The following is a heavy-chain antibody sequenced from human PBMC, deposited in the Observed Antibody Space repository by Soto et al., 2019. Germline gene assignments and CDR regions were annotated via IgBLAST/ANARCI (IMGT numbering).Heavy chain of an antibody. CDR1: GFIFRNYA. CDR3: ARDALSPTGGCYS. Sequence: QEELVESGGGVVQPGKSLRLSCVGSGFIFRNYAMHWVRQAPGKGLEWVAVISYDGNKQFYADSVKGRFTISRDSSKHTLYLQMNSLENEDTAVYYCARDALSPTGGCYSWGQGTLVTVSS. CDR2: ISYDGNKQ. V-gene: IGHV3-30-3*01. D-gene: IGHD2-8*01. J-gene: IGHJ4*02.